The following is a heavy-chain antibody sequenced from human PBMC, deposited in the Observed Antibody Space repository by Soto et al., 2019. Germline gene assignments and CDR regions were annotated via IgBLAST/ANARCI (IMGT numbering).Heavy chain of an antibody. Sequence: GGSLRLSCAASGFTFSSCAMGWVRQAPGKGLEWVSDIIDSGGSTYYADSVKGRFTISRDNSKSTLYLQMNSLRAEDTALYYCSKGRSEYHHDLVYVCGRGTTVTGSS. V-gene: IGHV3-23*01. CDR1: GFTFSSCA. J-gene: IGHJ6*02. CDR2: IIDSGGST. CDR3: SKGRSEYHHDLVYV. D-gene: IGHD2-8*01.